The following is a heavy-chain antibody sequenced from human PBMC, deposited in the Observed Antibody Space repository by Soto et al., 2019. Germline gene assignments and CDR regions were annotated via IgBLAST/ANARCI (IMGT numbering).Heavy chain of an antibody. CDR1: GFTFSSYA. CDR3: AKGQLRFLEWPEPFDY. Sequence: EVQLLESGGGLVQPGGSLRLSCAASGFTFSSYAMSWVRQAPGKGLEWVSAISGSGGSTYYADSVKGRFTISRDNSKNTLYLQMNSLRAEDTAVYYCAKGQLRFLEWPEPFDYWGQGTLVTVSS. D-gene: IGHD3-3*01. V-gene: IGHV3-23*01. J-gene: IGHJ4*02. CDR2: ISGSGGST.